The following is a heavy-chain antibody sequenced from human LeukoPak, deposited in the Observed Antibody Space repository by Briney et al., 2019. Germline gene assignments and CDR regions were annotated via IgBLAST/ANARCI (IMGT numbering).Heavy chain of an antibody. CDR2: IYYSGST. J-gene: IGHJ4*02. Sequence: SETLSLTCTVSGGSINNYYWSWIRQPPGKGLEWIGSIYYSGSTYYNPSLKSRVTISVDTSKNQFSLKLSSVTAADTAVYYCARVTQVAAFDYWGQGTLVTVSS. CDR1: GGSINNYY. CDR3: ARVTQVAAFDY. D-gene: IGHD2-15*01. V-gene: IGHV4-39*01.